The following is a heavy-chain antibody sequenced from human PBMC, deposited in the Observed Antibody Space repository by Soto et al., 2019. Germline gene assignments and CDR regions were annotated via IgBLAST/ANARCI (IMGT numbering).Heavy chain of an antibody. CDR1: GFIFDDYA. Sequence: GGSLRLSCAASGFIFDDYAMHWVRQAPGRGLEWVSGISWNSGSIGYADSVKGRFTISRDNAKKSLYLQMNSLRAEDTALYYCASGRGYDILTGYYPYFDYWGQGTLVTV. V-gene: IGHV3-9*01. J-gene: IGHJ4*02. CDR2: ISWNSGSI. CDR3: ASGRGYDILTGYYPYFDY. D-gene: IGHD3-9*01.